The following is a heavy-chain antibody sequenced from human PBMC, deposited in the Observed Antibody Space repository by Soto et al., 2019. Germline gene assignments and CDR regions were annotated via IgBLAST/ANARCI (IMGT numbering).Heavy chain of an antibody. J-gene: IGHJ4*02. Sequence: PGRDLTLSRTGSGFRHCIYWMHWLRHDVGKGLLWVGGIKEDGTRTVYAESVRGRCTISRENAKNTVYLQMSSLTGEDRAAYNCARDEGVAMLRGYDTWGQG. CDR3: ARDEGVAMLRGYDT. D-gene: IGHD3-10*01. CDR2: IKEDGTRT. V-gene: IGHV3-74*03. CDR1: GFRHCIYW.